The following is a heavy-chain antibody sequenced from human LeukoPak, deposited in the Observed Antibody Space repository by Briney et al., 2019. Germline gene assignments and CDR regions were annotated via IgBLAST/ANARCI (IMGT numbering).Heavy chain of an antibody. CDR1: GFTFSSYG. CDR2: IWYDGSNK. Sequence: GGSLRLSCAASGFTFSSYGMHWVRQAPGKGLEWVAVIWYDGSNKYYADSVKGRFTISRDNSKNTLFLQVNSLRAEDTAVYFCAKVPISYSSGLFDYWGQGTLVTVSS. CDR3: AKVPISYSSGLFDY. J-gene: IGHJ4*02. D-gene: IGHD6-19*01. V-gene: IGHV3-33*06.